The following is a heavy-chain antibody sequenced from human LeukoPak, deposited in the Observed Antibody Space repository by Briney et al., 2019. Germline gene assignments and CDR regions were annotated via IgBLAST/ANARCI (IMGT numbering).Heavy chain of an antibody. D-gene: IGHD3-10*01. CDR1: GFTFSDYY. CDR2: ISSSGSTI. Sequence: GGSLRLSCAASGFTFSDYYMSWIRQAPGKGPEWVSYISSSGSTIYYADSVKGRFTISRDNAKNSLYLQMNSLRAEDTAVYYCAREFITMVRGVTLGAFDIWGQGTMVTVSS. CDR3: AREFITMVRGVTLGAFDI. V-gene: IGHV3-11*04. J-gene: IGHJ3*02.